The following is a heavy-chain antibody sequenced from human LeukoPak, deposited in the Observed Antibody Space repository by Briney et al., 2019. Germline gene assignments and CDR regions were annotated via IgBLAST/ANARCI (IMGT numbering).Heavy chain of an antibody. Sequence: PGGSLRPSCAASGFTFSSYEMNWVRQAPGKGLEWVSYISSSGSTIYYADSVKGRFTISRDNAKNTLYLQMNSLRAEDTAVYYCAMGATVTSVDYWGQGTLVTVSS. J-gene: IGHJ4*02. CDR2: ISSSGSTI. CDR1: GFTFSSYE. D-gene: IGHD4-17*01. V-gene: IGHV3-48*03. CDR3: AMGATVTSVDY.